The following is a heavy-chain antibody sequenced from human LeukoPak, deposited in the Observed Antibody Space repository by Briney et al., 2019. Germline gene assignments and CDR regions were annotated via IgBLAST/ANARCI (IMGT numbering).Heavy chain of an antibody. CDR3: ALYSSSYGRFDP. D-gene: IGHD6-13*01. Sequence: SGTLSLTCAVSGGSISSSNWWSWVRQPPGKGLEWMGEIYHSGSTNYNPSLKSRVTISVDKSKNQFSLKLSSVTAADTAVYYCALYSSSYGRFDPWGQGTLVTVSS. CDR2: IYHSGST. V-gene: IGHV4-4*02. J-gene: IGHJ5*02. CDR1: GGSISSSNW.